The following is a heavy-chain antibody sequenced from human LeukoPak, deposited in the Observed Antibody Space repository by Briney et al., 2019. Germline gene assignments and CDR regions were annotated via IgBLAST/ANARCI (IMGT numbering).Heavy chain of an antibody. CDR3: AKGDPIYYVRGGYSQRIY. Sequence: GGSLTLTFAATGLTPITYAVTRVRQAPGQGLEWVSAISGSGGSTYYADSVKGRFTISRDNSKNTVYLQMNSLRAEDTAGYYCAKGDPIYYVRGGYSQRIYWGQGILVTVSS. J-gene: IGHJ4*02. CDR1: GLTPITYA. D-gene: IGHD3-22*01. V-gene: IGHV3-23*01. CDR2: ISGSGGST.